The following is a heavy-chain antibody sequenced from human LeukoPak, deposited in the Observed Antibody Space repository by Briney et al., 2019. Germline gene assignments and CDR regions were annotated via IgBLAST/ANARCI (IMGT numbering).Heavy chain of an antibody. D-gene: IGHD3-3*01. CDR1: GGSISTFY. CDR2: IYYSGTT. J-gene: IGHJ4*02. Sequence: SETLSLTCTVSGGSISTFYWSWIRQRPGKGLEWIGYIYYSGTTNYNPSPKSRVTISVDMSKSQFSLNLSSVTAADTALYYCARHGPLYDIWSAQFYFDYWGQGTLVAVSS. CDR3: ARHGPLYDIWSAQFYFDY. V-gene: IGHV4-59*08.